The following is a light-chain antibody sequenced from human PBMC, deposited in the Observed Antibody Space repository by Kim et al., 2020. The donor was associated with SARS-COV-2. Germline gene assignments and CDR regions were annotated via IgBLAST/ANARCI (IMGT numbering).Light chain of an antibody. Sequence: WSPGERPTLSCRASQSVSSSYLAWYQQKPGQAPRLLIYGASSRATGIPDRFSGSGSGTDFTLTISRLEPEDFAVYYCQQHGSSPYTFGQGTQLEIK. CDR2: GAS. CDR1: QSVSSSY. J-gene: IGKJ2*01. CDR3: QQHGSSPYT. V-gene: IGKV3-20*01.